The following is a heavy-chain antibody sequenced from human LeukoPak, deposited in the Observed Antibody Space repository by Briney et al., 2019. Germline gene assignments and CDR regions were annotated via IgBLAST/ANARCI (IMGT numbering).Heavy chain of an antibody. CDR3: ARHRGESWIQLWPFDY. J-gene: IGHJ4*02. Sequence: SETLSLTCAVYGGSFSGYYWSWIRQPPGKGLEWIGEINHSGSNKYNPSLKSRVTISVDTYKNQFSLKLSSVTAADTAVYYCARHRGESWIQLWPFDYWGQGTLVTVSS. V-gene: IGHV4-34*01. D-gene: IGHD5-18*01. CDR2: INHSGSN. CDR1: GGSFSGYY.